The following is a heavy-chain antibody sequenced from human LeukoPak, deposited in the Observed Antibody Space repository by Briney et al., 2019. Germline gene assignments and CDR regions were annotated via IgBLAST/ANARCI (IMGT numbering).Heavy chain of an antibody. Sequence: PGGSLRLSCAASGFTFGTYWMIWVRQAPGEGLEWVANINQGGSDMRYVDSVKGRFTISRDNAKNSLYLQMNSLRAEDTAMYYCARGDDSGYYDYFDYWGQGALVAVSS. J-gene: IGHJ4*02. CDR3: ARGDDSGYYDYFDY. CDR1: GFTFGTYW. D-gene: IGHD3-22*01. CDR2: INQGGSDM. V-gene: IGHV3-7*03.